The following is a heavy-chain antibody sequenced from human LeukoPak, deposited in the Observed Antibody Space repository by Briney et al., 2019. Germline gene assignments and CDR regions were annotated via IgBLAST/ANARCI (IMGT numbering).Heavy chain of an antibody. J-gene: IGHJ4*02. D-gene: IGHD4-17*01. Sequence: GGSLRLSCAASGFTFSNYWMSWVRQVPGKGLEWVGNIQEDGSAQYYVDSVKGRFTISRDNAKNSLYLQMNSLRVDDTAVYYCARVAYGDRYWGQGTLVTVSS. CDR2: IQEDGSAQ. CDR1: GFTFSNYW. V-gene: IGHV3-7*01. CDR3: ARVAYGDRY.